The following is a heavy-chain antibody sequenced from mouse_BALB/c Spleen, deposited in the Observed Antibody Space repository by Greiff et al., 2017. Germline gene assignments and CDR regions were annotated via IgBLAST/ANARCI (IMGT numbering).Heavy chain of an antibody. CDR1: GSTFSDNG. J-gene: IGHJ3*01. CDR3: AGVYYGSSPPFAY. CDR2: ISNLAYSI. D-gene: IGHD1-1*01. Sequence: EVMLVESGGGLLQPGGSGKLSCEASGSTFSDNGMAWVRKAPGRGLEWVAFISNLAYSIYYADTVPGRFTISRGNAKNTLYLEMSSLRSEDTAMYYCAGVYYGSSPPFAYWGQGTLVTVSA. V-gene: IGHV5-15*02.